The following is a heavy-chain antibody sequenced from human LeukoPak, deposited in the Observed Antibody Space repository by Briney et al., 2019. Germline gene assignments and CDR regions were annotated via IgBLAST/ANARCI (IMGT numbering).Heavy chain of an antibody. Sequence: ASVKVSCKAPGYTFTGYYMHWVRQAPGQGLEWMGWINPNSGGTNYAQKFQGRVTMTRDTSISTAYMELSRLRSDDTAVYYCARDHYYDSSGSDYWGQGTLVTVSS. CDR3: ARDHYYDSSGSDY. D-gene: IGHD3-22*01. V-gene: IGHV1-2*02. CDR1: GYTFTGYY. CDR2: INPNSGGT. J-gene: IGHJ4*02.